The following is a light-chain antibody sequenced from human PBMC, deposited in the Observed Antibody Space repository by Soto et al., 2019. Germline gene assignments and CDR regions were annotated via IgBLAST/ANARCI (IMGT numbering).Light chain of an antibody. V-gene: IGKV3-15*01. CDR1: QSVGSN. CDR3: QHYNNWRPYA. J-gene: IGKJ2*01. CDR2: GAS. Sequence: EIVMTQSPATLSVSPGERATLSCRASQSVGSNLAWYQQKPGQPPRLLIYGASTRTTAIPARFSGSGSGTEFNLTISSLQSEDFAVYYCQHYNNWRPYAFGQGTKLEIK.